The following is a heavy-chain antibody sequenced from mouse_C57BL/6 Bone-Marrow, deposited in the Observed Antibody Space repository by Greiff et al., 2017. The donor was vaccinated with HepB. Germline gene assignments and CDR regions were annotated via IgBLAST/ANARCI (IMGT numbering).Heavy chain of an antibody. CDR1: GFTFSDYY. CDR2: INYDGSST. V-gene: IGHV5-16*01. D-gene: IGHD1-1*01. Sequence: EVKLMESEGGLVQPGSSMKLSCTASGFTFSDYYMAWVRQVPEKGLEWVANINYDGSSTYYLDSLKSRFNISRDNAKNILYLQMSSLKSEDTATYYCARELLFDYWGQGTTLTVSS. J-gene: IGHJ2*01. CDR3: ARELLFDY.